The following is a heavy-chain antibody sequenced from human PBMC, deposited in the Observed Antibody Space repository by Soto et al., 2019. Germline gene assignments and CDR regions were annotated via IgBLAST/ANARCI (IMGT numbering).Heavy chain of an antibody. CDR1: GYTFTSYA. CDR2: INAGNGNT. J-gene: IGHJ4*02. Sequence: ASVKVSCKASGYTFTSYAMHWVRQAPGQRHEWMGWINAGNGNTKYSQKFQGRVTITRDTSASTAYMELSSLRSEDTAVYYCARDSGSSGWYVYWGQGILVTVSS. CDR3: ARDSGSSGWYVY. V-gene: IGHV1-3*01. D-gene: IGHD6-19*01.